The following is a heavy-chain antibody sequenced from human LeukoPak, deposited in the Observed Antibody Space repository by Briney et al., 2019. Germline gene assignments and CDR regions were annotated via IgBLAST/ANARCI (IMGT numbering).Heavy chain of an antibody. CDR1: GYTFTGYY. CDR3: ERDRVLLWFGEPSNYYYYYMDV. CDR2: INPNSGGT. V-gene: IGHV1-2*02. Sequence: ASVKVSCKASGYTFTGYYMHWVRQAPGQGLEWMGWINPNSGGTNYAQKFQGRVTMTRDTSNSTAYMELSRLRSDDTAVYYCERDRVLLWFGEPSNYYYYYMDVWGKGTTVTVSS. J-gene: IGHJ6*03. D-gene: IGHD3-10*01.